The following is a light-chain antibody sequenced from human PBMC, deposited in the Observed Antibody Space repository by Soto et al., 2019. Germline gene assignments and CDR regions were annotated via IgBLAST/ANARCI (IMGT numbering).Light chain of an antibody. Sequence: QSALTQPASVSGSPGQSITISCTGTSSDVGGYNYVSWYQQHPGKAPKLMIYDVSNRPSGVSNRSSSKSGNTASLTISGLQAEDEADYYCSSYTSSSWVFGGGTKVTVL. J-gene: IGLJ3*02. CDR2: DVS. V-gene: IGLV2-14*01. CDR1: SSDVGGYNY. CDR3: SSYTSSSWV.